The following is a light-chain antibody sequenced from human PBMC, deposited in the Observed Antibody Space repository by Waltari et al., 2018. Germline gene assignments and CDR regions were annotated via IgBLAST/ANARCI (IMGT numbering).Light chain of an antibody. CDR1: HGISSY. CDR3: QQLNNYPLT. J-gene: IGKJ4*01. Sequence: DIQLTQSPSFLSASIGDRVTITCRASHGISSYLAWYQQKPGKAPKLLIYVASTLQSGVPSRFSGSGSGTEFTLTISSLQPEDFATYYCQQLNNYPLTFGGGTRVEIK. V-gene: IGKV1-9*01. CDR2: VAS.